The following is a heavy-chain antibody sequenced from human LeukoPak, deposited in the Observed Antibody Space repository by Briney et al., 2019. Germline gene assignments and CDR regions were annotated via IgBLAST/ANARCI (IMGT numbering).Heavy chain of an antibody. D-gene: IGHD6-13*01. CDR3: ARAGYDSTWYFFDY. Sequence: ASVKVSCKTSGYSFTNYYVHWVRQAPGQGLEWLGIINPSADSASYAQKFQGRVTVTRDTSTSTVYMELSSLRSEDTAVYYCARAGYDSTWYFFDYWGQGALVTVSS. V-gene: IGHV1-46*01. CDR2: INPSADSA. CDR1: GYSFTNYY. J-gene: IGHJ4*02.